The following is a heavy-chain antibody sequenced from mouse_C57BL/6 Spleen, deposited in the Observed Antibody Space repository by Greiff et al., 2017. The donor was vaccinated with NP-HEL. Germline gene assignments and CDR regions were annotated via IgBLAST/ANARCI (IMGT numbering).Heavy chain of an antibody. J-gene: IGHJ4*01. CDR3: ARNGMDY. Sequence: QVQLQQPGAELVMPGASVKLSCKASGYTFTSYWMHWVKQRPGQGLEWIGEIDPSDSYTNYNQKFKGKSTMTVDKSSSTAYMQRSSLTSEDSAVYDCARNGMDYWGQGTSVTVSS. CDR1: GYTFTSYW. CDR2: IDPSDSYT. V-gene: IGHV1-69*01.